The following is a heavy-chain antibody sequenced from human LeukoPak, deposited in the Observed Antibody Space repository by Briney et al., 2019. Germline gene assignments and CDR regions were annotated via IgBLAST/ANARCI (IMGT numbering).Heavy chain of an antibody. CDR3: ARSPRIAAAGDPWLYFDY. J-gene: IGHJ4*02. Sequence: PGGSLRLSCAASGFTFSSYAMHWVRQAPGKGLEWVVVISYDGSNKYYADSVKGRFTISRDNSKDTLYLQMNSLRAEDTAVYYCARSPRIAAAGDPWLYFDYWGQGTLVTVSS. D-gene: IGHD6-13*01. CDR2: ISYDGSNK. CDR1: GFTFSSYA. V-gene: IGHV3-30*04.